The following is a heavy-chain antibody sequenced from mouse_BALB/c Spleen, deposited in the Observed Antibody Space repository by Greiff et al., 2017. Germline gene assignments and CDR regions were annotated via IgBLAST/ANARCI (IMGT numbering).Heavy chain of an antibody. J-gene: IGHJ4*01. CDR1: GFSLTSYG. CDR2: IWAGGST. D-gene: IGHD1-1*01. V-gene: IGHV2-9*02. CDR3: AREIRYYYGSSYYYAMDY. Sequence: VQRVESGPGLVAPSQSLSITCTVSGFSLTSYGVHWVRQPPGKGLEWLGVIWAGGSTNYNSALMSRLSISKDNSKSQVFLKMNSLQTDDTAMYYCAREIRYYYGSSYYYAMDYWGQGTSVTVSS.